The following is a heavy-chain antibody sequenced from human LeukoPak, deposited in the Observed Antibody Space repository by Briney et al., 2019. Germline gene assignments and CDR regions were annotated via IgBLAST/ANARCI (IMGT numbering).Heavy chain of an antibody. D-gene: IGHD3-10*01. CDR1: GLTFSSYA. CDR3: AKDADYYGSGSYLDY. J-gene: IGHJ4*02. Sequence: PGGSLRLSCAASGLTFSSYAMSWVRQAPGKGLGWVSAISGSGGSTYYADSVKGRFTISRDNSKNTLYLQMNSLRAEDTAVYYCAKDADYYGSGSYLDYWGQETLVTVSS. V-gene: IGHV3-23*01. CDR2: ISGSGGST.